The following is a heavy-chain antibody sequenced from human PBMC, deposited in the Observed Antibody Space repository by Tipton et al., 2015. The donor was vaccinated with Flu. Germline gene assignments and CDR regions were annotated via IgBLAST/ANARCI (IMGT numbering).Heavy chain of an antibody. CDR3: ARRDYSNYVSEPKNWFDS. Sequence: TLSLTCTVSGGSISSNNWWSWVRQTPGKGLEWIGEIHHSGNTYYNPSLKSRVTMSIGRSKNQFSLKLNSVTASDTAVYYCARRDYSNYVSEPKNWFDSWGLGTLVTVSS. CDR2: IHHSGNT. V-gene: IGHV4-4*02. J-gene: IGHJ5*01. D-gene: IGHD4-11*01. CDR1: GGSISSNNW.